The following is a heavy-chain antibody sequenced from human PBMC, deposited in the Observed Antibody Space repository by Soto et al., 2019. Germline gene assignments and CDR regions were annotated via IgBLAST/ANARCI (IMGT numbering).Heavy chain of an antibody. J-gene: IGHJ4*01. CDR1: GGSISSGGYY. CDR3: ARGRLGVNYFDY. Sequence: SETLSLTCTVSGGSISSGGYYWSWIRQHPGKGLEWIGYIYYSGSTYYNPSLKSRVTISVDTSKNQFSLKLSSVTAADTAVYYCARGRLGVNYFDYWGHVTSVTVS. D-gene: IGHD3-10*01. V-gene: IGHV4-31*03. CDR2: IYYSGST.